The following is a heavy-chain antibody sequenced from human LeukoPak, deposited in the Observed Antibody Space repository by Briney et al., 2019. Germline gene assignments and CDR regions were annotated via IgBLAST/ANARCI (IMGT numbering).Heavy chain of an antibody. Sequence: WGSLRLSCAASGCTVSSNYMSWVRQPPPKGLEWVSVIYIGGSTYYADSVKGRSTISRDTSKNTLYLQMHSLRAEDMAVYYCARDQRDGYNLYSDYSGQGTLVTVSS. CDR1: GCTVSSNY. D-gene: IGHD5-24*01. J-gene: IGHJ4*02. V-gene: IGHV3-66*01. CDR3: ARDQRDGYNLYSDY. CDR2: IYIGGST.